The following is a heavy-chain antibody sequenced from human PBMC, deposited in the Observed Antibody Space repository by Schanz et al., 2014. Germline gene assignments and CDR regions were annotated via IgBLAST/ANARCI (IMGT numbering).Heavy chain of an antibody. J-gene: IGHJ4*02. D-gene: IGHD5-12*01. CDR1: GYSFTSYD. Sequence: QVQLVQSGAEVKKPGASVKVSCKASGYSFTSYDINWVRQAPGQGLEWMGRIIPILGIANYAQKFQGRVTITADRSTSTAYMELSSLRFDDTAVYYCARDFSAYVGNYFDYWGQGTLVTVSS. V-gene: IGHV1-69*09. CDR2: IIPILGIA. CDR3: ARDFSAYVGNYFDY.